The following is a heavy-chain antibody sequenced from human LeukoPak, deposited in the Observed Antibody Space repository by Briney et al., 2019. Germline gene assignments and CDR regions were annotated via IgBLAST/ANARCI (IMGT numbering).Heavy chain of an antibody. J-gene: IGHJ4*02. Sequence: GGSLRLSCAASGFTFRSYAMDWVRQAPGKGLEWVAGLSGSGGSTYYADSVKGRFTISRDTSKNTLYLQMNSLRAEDTAVYYCAKDRCGSSCFADFDYWGQGTLVTVSS. CDR3: AKDRCGSSCFADFDY. D-gene: IGHD2-15*01. CDR2: LSGSGGST. CDR1: GFTFRSYA. V-gene: IGHV3-23*01.